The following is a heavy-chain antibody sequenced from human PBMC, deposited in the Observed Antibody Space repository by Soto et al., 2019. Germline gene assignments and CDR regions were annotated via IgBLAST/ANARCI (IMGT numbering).Heavy chain of an antibody. CDR1: GGSISSGGYY. CDR2: IYYSGST. J-gene: IGHJ6*02. D-gene: IGHD3-10*01. Sequence: SETLSLTCTVSGGSISSGGYYWSWIRQHPGKGLEWIGYIYYSGSTYYNPSLKSRVTISVDTSKNQFSLKLSSVTAADTAVYYCASLLGARFYYYYGMDVWGQGTTVTVSS. V-gene: IGHV4-30-4*08. CDR3: ASLLGARFYYYYGMDV.